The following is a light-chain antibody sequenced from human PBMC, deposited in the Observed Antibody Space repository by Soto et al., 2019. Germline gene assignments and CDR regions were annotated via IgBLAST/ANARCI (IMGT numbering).Light chain of an antibody. CDR2: SNN. CDR1: RSNIESNT. Sequence: QSVLTQPPSASGTPGQRVAISCSGSRSNIESNTVNWYQQLPGAAPKLLIFSNNQRPSGVPDRFSGSKSGTSASLAISGLQSEDEAEYFCASWDASLNGWMFGGGTKLTVL. J-gene: IGLJ3*02. V-gene: IGLV1-44*01. CDR3: ASWDASLNGWM.